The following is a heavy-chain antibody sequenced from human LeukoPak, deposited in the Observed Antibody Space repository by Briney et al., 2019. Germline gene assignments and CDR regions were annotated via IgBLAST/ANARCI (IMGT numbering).Heavy chain of an antibody. Sequence: PSETLSLTCAVSGGSISSSNWWSWVRQPPGKGLEWIGEIYHSGSTNYNPSLKSRVTISVDKSKNQFSLKLSSVTAADTAVYYCARGQPYGDYGDDYWGQGTLVTVSS. D-gene: IGHD4-17*01. J-gene: IGHJ4*02. CDR2: IYHSGST. CDR1: GGSISSSNW. CDR3: ARGQPYGDYGDDY. V-gene: IGHV4-4*02.